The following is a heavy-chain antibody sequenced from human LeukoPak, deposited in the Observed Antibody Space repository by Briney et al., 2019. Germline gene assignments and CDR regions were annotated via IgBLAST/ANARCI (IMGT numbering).Heavy chain of an antibody. Sequence: ASVKVSCKASGYTFTSYDINWVPQAPGQGLEWMGWMNPNSGNTGYAQKFQGRVTITRNTSISTAYMELSSLRSEDTAVYYCARHVDGMDVWGQGTTVTVSS. J-gene: IGHJ6*02. CDR3: ARHVDGMDV. CDR1: GYTFTSYD. CDR2: MNPNSGNT. V-gene: IGHV1-8*01.